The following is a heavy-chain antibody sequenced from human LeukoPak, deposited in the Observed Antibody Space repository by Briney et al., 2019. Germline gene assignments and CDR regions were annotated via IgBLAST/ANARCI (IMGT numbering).Heavy chain of an antibody. CDR2: ISSNSSYI. Sequence: PGGSLRLSCAASGFTFSSYSMNSVRQAPGKGLGWVSSISSNSSYIYYAASVKGRFTISRDNAKNSLYLQMNSLRAEDTAVYYCARDYYDILTGSDYWGQGTLVTVSS. D-gene: IGHD3-9*01. J-gene: IGHJ4*02. V-gene: IGHV3-21*01. CDR1: GFTFSSYS. CDR3: ARDYYDILTGSDY.